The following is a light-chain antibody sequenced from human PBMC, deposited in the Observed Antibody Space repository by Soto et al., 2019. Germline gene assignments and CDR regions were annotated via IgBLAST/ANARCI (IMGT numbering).Light chain of an antibody. CDR3: KQYSAKWS. CDR2: KAS. Sequence: DIQMTQSPSTLSASVGDSVTITCRASESISSWLAWFQQKPGKAPKLLIQKASILESGVPSRFSGSESGTEFTLTISSLQPDDFATYFCKQYSAKWSFGQGTKVEIK. J-gene: IGKJ1*01. V-gene: IGKV1-5*03. CDR1: ESISSW.